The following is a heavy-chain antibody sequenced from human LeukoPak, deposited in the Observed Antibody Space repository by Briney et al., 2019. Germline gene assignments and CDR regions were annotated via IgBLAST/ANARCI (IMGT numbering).Heavy chain of an antibody. J-gene: IGHJ3*02. Sequence: GGSLRLSCAASGFTFSSYAMSWVRQAPGKGLEWVSAISGRGSSTCYADSVKGRFTISRDNSKNTLYLQMNSLRAEDTAVYYCAKERRLNYYDSSGFFSEGNDAFDIWGQGTMVTVSS. CDR3: AKERRLNYYDSSGFFSEGNDAFDI. CDR2: ISGRGSST. CDR1: GFTFSSYA. V-gene: IGHV3-23*01. D-gene: IGHD3-22*01.